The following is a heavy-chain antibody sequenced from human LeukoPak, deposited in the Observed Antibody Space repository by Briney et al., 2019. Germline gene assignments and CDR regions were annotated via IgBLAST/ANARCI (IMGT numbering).Heavy chain of an antibody. CDR2: IYYSGST. D-gene: IGHD3-10*01. CDR1: GGSISSYY. CDR3: ARGAITMVRGVIETSYYYYMDV. J-gene: IGHJ6*03. V-gene: IGHV4-59*01. Sequence: RTSETLSLTCTVSGGSISSYYWSWIRQPPGKGLEWIGYIYYSGSTNYNPSLKSRVTISVDTSKNQFSLKLSSVTAADTAVYYCARGAITMVRGVIETSYYYYMDVWGKGTTVTISS.